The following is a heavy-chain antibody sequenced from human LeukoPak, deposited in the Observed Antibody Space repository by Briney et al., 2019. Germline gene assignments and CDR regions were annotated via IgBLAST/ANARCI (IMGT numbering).Heavy chain of an antibody. CDR3: ARSLMAAAGLDAFDI. V-gene: IGHV1-2*02. CDR1: GYTFTGYY. CDR2: INPNSGGT. D-gene: IGHD6-13*01. Sequence: ASVKVSCKASGYTFTGYYMHWVRQAPGQGLEWMGWINPNSGGTNYAQKFQGRVTMTRDTSISTAYMELSRLRSDDTAVYYCARSLMAAAGLDAFDIWGQGTMVTVSS. J-gene: IGHJ3*02.